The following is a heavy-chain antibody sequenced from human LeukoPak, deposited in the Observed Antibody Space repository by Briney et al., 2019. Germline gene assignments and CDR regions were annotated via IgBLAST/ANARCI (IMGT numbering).Heavy chain of an antibody. Sequence: GGSLRLSCAASGFTFSDYYMSWIRQAPGKGLEWVSYISTSGRTIYYADSVKGRFTISRDNAKNSLYLQMNSLRAEDTAVYYCARDSHRYCSSTSCYSYYYYYMDVWGKGTTVTVSS. CDR1: GFTFSDYY. D-gene: IGHD2-2*02. V-gene: IGHV3-11*04. CDR3: ARDSHRYCSSTSCYSYYYYYMDV. CDR2: ISTSGRTI. J-gene: IGHJ6*03.